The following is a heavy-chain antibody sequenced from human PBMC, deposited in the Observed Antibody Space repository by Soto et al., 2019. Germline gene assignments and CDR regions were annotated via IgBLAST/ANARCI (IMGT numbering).Heavy chain of an antibody. CDR3: ARVERGTATTVVDAFDI. Sequence: QVQLQQWGAGLWKPSETLSLTCPVLGGSVSGANYSWSWIRQPPGKGLEWIGEMSHSGGTHFNPSLKSRVTISVDTSTNQFSLKMSSVTAADTALYYCARVERGTATTVVDAFDIWGPGTMVTVSS. J-gene: IGHJ3*02. D-gene: IGHD1-1*01. CDR1: GGSVSGANYS. CDR2: MSHSGGT. V-gene: IGHV4-34*01.